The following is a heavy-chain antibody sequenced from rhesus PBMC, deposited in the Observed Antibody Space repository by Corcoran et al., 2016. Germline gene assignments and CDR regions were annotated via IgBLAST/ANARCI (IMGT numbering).Heavy chain of an antibody. V-gene: IGHV4-169*01. CDR1: GGSISSSY. D-gene: IGHD3-34*01. Sequence: QLQLQESGPGLVKPSETLSVTCAVSGGSISSSYWSWIRQAPGKGLEWTGYIYGSDSSASDDPSLQGRVTLSVDTSKNQLSRKLSAVTPADTAVYYCARGRDMGDYFDYWGRGVLVTVSS. CDR3: ARGRDMGDYFDY. J-gene: IGHJ4*01. CDR2: IYGSDSSA.